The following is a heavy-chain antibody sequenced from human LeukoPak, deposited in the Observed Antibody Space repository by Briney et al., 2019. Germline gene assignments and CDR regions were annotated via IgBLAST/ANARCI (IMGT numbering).Heavy chain of an antibody. CDR3: ARGQSLNDY. Sequence: SVKVSCKASGGTFSSYAISWVRQAPGQGLEWMGRIIPILGIANYAQKFQGRVTITADKSTSTAYMELSSLRYDDTALYYCARGQSLNDYWGQGTLVTVSS. J-gene: IGHJ4*02. CDR2: IIPILGIA. V-gene: IGHV1-69*04. CDR1: GGTFSSYA.